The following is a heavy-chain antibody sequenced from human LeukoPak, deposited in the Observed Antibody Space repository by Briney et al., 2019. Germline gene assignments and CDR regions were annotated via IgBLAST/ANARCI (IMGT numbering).Heavy chain of an antibody. J-gene: IGHJ4*02. D-gene: IGHD3-22*01. V-gene: IGHV3-11*04. CDR2: ISSSGNTI. Sequence: GGSLRLSCAASGLTFSDYYMSWIRQAPGKGLESVSYISSSGNTIYYVDSVKGRFTISRDNAKNSLYLQMNSLRAEDTAVYYCARDAYYYGSSGYYVYWGQGTLVTVSS. CDR3: ARDAYYYGSSGYYVY. CDR1: GLTFSDYY.